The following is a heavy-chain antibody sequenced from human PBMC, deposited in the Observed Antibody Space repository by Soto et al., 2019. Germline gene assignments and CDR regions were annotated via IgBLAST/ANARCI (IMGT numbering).Heavy chain of an antibody. CDR3: ALEGHIVAYYYYGMDV. CDR2: INPSGGST. J-gene: IGHJ6*02. V-gene: IGHV1-46*01. Sequence: ASVKVSCKASGYTFTSYYMHWVRQAPGQGLEWMGIINPSGGSTSYAQKFQGRVTMTRDTSTSTVYMELSSLRSEDTAVYYCALEGHIVAYYYYGMDVWGQGTKVTVYS. D-gene: IGHD2-21*01. CDR1: GYTFTSYY.